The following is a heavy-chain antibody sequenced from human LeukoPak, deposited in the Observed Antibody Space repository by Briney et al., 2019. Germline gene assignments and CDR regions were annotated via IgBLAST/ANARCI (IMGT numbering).Heavy chain of an antibody. Sequence: GGSLRLSCAASGFSFSSYEMNWVRQAPGKGLEWVSYISSSGSTKYYADSVKGRFAMSRDNAKNSLYLQMNSLRAEDTAVYYCARDVGFGGYSRGIFDYWGQGTLVTVSS. D-gene: IGHD3-10*01. J-gene: IGHJ4*02. CDR1: GFSFSSYE. CDR2: ISSSGSTK. V-gene: IGHV3-48*03. CDR3: ARDVGFGGYSRGIFDY.